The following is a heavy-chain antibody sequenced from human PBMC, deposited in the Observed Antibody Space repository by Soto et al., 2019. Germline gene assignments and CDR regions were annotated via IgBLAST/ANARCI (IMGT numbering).Heavy chain of an antibody. Sequence: PGGSLRLSCSASGFAFSTYTMHWVRQAPGKGLEYVSVISSNGGSTYYADSLKGRFSISRDNSKNTLYLQMSSLRAEDTAVYYCLKVRRASSYYFDYWGQGTLVTVSA. CDR3: LKVRRASSYYFDY. CDR2: ISSNGGST. CDR1: GFAFSTYT. D-gene: IGHD1-26*01. J-gene: IGHJ4*02. V-gene: IGHV3-64D*06.